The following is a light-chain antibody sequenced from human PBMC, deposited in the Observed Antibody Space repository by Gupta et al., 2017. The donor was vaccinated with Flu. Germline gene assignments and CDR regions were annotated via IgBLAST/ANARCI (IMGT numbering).Light chain of an antibody. CDR3: QQSYSTPLLT. J-gene: IGKJ3*01. Sequence: ERVTITCRASQSISNYLNRYQKKPGEAPKRLVDRASSLQSGVPSRFSGSGSGTDFTLTTSSLQPEDCASYFCQQSYSTPLLTFGPGTKVDI. CDR2: RAS. V-gene: IGKV1-39*01. CDR1: QSISNY.